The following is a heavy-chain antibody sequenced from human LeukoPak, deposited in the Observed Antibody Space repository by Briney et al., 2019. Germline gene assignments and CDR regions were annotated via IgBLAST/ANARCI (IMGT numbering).Heavy chain of an antibody. J-gene: IGHJ6*03. V-gene: IGHV1-69*01. Sequence: ASVKVSCKASGGTFSSYAISWVRQAPGQGLEWMGGIIPIFGTANYAQKFQGRVTITADESTSTAYMELSSLRSEDTAVYYCASGSFPYGTKTYSSGWYSDYYYYMDVWGKGTTVTVSS. CDR3: ASGSFPYGTKTYSSGWYSDYYYYMDV. D-gene: IGHD6-19*01. CDR2: IIPIFGTA. CDR1: GGTFSSYA.